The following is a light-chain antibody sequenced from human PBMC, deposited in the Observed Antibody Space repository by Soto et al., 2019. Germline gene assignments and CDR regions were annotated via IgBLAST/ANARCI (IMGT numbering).Light chain of an antibody. CDR3: QQYDNLPT. J-gene: IGKJ1*01. V-gene: IGKV1-33*01. CDR2: YAS. CDR1: HDIGNY. Sequence: DIQMTQSPSTLSATAGDRVTITCLASHDIGNYLNWYQQKPGKAPKLLIYYASNLETGVSSRFSGSGSGTDFTFTISSLQPEDIATYYCQQYDNLPTFGQGTKVDI.